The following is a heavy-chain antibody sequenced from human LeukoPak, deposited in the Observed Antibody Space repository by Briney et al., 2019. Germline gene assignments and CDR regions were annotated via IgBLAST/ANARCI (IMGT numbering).Heavy chain of an antibody. D-gene: IGHD4-23*01. V-gene: IGHV3-30*18. J-gene: IGHJ3*02. CDR2: ISYDGSNK. Sequence: PGGSLRLSCAASGFTFSNFGMHWIRQAPGKGLEWVAVISYDGSNKYWGDSVNGRFTISRDNSKNTLYLQMNSLRAEDTAVYYCAKDFRRWSFFNAFDIWGQGTMVTVSS. CDR3: AKDFRRWSFFNAFDI. CDR1: GFTFSNFG.